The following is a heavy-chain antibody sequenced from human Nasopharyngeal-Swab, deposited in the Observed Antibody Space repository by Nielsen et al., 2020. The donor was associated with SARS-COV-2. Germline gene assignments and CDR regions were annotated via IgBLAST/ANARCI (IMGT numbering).Heavy chain of an antibody. Sequence: GSLRLSCAVSGGSISSSNWWSWVRQPPGKGLEWIGEIYHSGSTNYNPSLKSQVTISVDKSKNQFSLKLSSVTAADTAVYYCARVPEGYYYFDYWGQGTLVTVSS. CDR1: GGSISSSNW. CDR3: ARVPEGYYYFDY. V-gene: IGHV4-4*02. CDR2: IYHSGST. D-gene: IGHD6-13*01. J-gene: IGHJ4*02.